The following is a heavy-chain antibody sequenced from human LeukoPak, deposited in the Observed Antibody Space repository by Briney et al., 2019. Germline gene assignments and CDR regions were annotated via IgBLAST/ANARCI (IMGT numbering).Heavy chain of an antibody. J-gene: IGHJ6*02. D-gene: IGHD3-10*01. CDR3: ARIPLWFGDPREKYYYGMDV. CDR2: IYYSGST. CDR1: GGSISSYY. Sequence: SETLSLTCTVSGGSISSYYWSWIRQPPGKGLEWIGYIYYSGSTNYNPSLKSRVAISVDTSKNQFSLKLSSVTAADTAVYYCARIPLWFGDPREKYYYGMDVWDQGTTVTVSS. V-gene: IGHV4-59*01.